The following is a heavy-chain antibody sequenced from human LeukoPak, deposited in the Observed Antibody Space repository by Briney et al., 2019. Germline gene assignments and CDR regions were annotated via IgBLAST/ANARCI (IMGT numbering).Heavy chain of an antibody. CDR1: GFTFSSYG. Sequence: GVSLRLSCAASGFTFSSYGMHWVRQAPGKGLEWVAFIRYDGSNKYYADSVKGRFTISRDNSKNTLYLQMNSLRAEDTAVYYCAKDLDIVVVVAATRGLGDYWGQGTLVTVSS. J-gene: IGHJ4*02. CDR2: IRYDGSNK. V-gene: IGHV3-30*02. D-gene: IGHD2-15*01. CDR3: AKDLDIVVVVAATRGLGDY.